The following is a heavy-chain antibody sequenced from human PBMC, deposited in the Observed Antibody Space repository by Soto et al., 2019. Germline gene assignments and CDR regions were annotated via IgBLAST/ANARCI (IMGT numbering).Heavy chain of an antibody. CDR1: GGSISSYY. CDR3: ARTYPADMVRGAPGTGYFDY. V-gene: IGHV4-59*01. CDR2: IYYSGST. J-gene: IGHJ4*02. Sequence: SETLSLTCTVSGGSISSYYWSWIRQPPGKGLEWIGYIYYSGSTNYNPSLKSRVTISVDTSKNQFSLKLSSVTAADTAVYYWARTYPADMVRGAPGTGYFDYWGQGTLVTVSS. D-gene: IGHD3-10*01.